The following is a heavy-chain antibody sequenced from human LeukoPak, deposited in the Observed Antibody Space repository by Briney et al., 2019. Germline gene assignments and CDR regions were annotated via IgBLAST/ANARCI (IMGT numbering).Heavy chain of an antibody. CDR3: ARESLLWFGELFHGAFDI. Sequence: ASVKVSCKASGYIFTDYHVHWVRQDPGQGLEWMGWINPNSGGTNYAQKFQGRVTMTRDTSVTSAYMELSRLRSDDTAVYYCARESLLWFGELFHGAFDIWGQGTMVTVSS. D-gene: IGHD3-10*01. J-gene: IGHJ3*02. CDR1: GYIFTDYH. CDR2: INPNSGGT. V-gene: IGHV1-2*02.